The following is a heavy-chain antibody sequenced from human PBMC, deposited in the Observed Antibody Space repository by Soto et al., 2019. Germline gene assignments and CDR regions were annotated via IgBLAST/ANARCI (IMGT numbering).Heavy chain of an antibody. CDR3: AATDTVTTSYFAYYGMDV. J-gene: IGHJ6*02. V-gene: IGHV1-69*13. Sequence: SVKVSCKASGGTFSSYAISWVRQAPGQGLEWMGGIIPIFGTANYAQKFQGRVTITADESTSTAYMELSSLRSEDTAVYYCAATDTVTTSYFAYYGMDVWGQGTTVTVSS. D-gene: IGHD4-17*01. CDR2: IIPIFGTA. CDR1: GGTFSSYA.